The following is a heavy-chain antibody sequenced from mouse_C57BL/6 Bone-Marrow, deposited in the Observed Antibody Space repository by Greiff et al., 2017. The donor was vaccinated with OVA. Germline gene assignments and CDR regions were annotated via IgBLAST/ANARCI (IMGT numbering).Heavy chain of an antibody. CDR3: TSYYSYYFDY. V-gene: IGHV1-15*01. Sequence: VQLQQSGAELVRPGASVTLSCKASGYTFTDYEMHWVKQTPVHGLEWIGAIDPETGGTAYNQKFKGKAILTADKSSSTAYMELRSLTSEDSAVYYCTSYYSYYFDYWGQGTTLTVSS. J-gene: IGHJ2*01. CDR1: GYTFTDYE. CDR2: IDPETGGT. D-gene: IGHD2-12*01.